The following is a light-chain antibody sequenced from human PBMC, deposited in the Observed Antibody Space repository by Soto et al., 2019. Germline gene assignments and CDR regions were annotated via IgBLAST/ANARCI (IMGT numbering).Light chain of an antibody. CDR1: QSVFYSSNNKNY. CDR2: WAS. J-gene: IGKJ4*01. Sequence: DIVMTQSPESLAVSLGERATINCKSSQSVFYSSNNKNYLTWYQQKPGQPPKLLIHWASTRESGVPDRFSGSGSEPDFTLTISSLQAEDVAVYYCQQYYSLPLTFGGGTKVEIK. V-gene: IGKV4-1*01. CDR3: QQYYSLPLT.